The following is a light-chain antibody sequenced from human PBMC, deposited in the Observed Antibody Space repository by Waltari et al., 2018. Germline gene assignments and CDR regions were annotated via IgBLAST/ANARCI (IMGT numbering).Light chain of an antibody. Sequence: DIQMTQSPSSLSASVGDRVTITCRASQSISNWLAWYQQKPGKAPILLIYKASILKSGVPSRFSGSGSGTQFTLTIRSLQPGDFATYYCQQYNTYSSVGQGTKLESK. CDR2: KAS. V-gene: IGKV1-5*03. J-gene: IGKJ2*01. CDR1: QSISNW. CDR3: QQYNTYSS.